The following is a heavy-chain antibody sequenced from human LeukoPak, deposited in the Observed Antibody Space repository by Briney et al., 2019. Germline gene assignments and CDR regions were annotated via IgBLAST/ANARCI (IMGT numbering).Heavy chain of an antibody. V-gene: IGHV3-74*03. CDR1: AFPFSSYW. J-gene: IGHJ4*02. CDR3: SRSQFDY. Sequence: GGSLRLSCEPSAFPFSSYWMLWVRQAPGKGRVWVSRISGDGTIKTYADFVRGRFTISRDNTKNIMYLQMNSLRVEDTAIYFCSRSQFDYWGQGVLVTVSS. CDR2: ISGDGTIK.